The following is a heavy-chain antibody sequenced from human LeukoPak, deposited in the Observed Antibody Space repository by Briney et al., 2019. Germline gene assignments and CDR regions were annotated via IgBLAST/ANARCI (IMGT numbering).Heavy chain of an antibody. J-gene: IGHJ5*02. V-gene: IGHV5-51*01. CDR2: IYPGDSDT. D-gene: IGHD6-13*01. CDR3: ARQIAAASGTSWWFDP. Sequence: GESLKISCKGSGYSFTSYWIGWVRQMPGKGLEWMGIIYPGDSDTRYSPSFQGQVTISADKSISTAYLQWSSLKASDTAMYYCARQIAAASGTSWWFDPWGQGTLVTVSS. CDR1: GYSFTSYW.